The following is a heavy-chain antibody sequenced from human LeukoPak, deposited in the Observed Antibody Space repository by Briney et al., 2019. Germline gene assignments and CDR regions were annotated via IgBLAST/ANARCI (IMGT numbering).Heavy chain of an antibody. CDR2: IYWDDDK. V-gene: IGHV2-5*02. CDR3: AHIGGTVTDYQRGSLHAFDI. Sequence: SGPTLVNPTQTLTLTCTFSGFSLSTSGVGVGWIRQPPGKALEWLALIYWDDDKRYSPSLKSRLTITKDTSKNQVVLTMTNMDPVDTATYYCAHIGGTVTDYQRGSLHAFDIWGQGTMVTVSS. J-gene: IGHJ3*02. CDR1: GFSLSTSGVG. D-gene: IGHD4-17*01.